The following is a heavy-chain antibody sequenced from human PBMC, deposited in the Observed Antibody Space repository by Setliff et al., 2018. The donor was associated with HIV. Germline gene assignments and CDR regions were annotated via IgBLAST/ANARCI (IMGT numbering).Heavy chain of an antibody. Sequence: PPGKRLEWSGSVYYSESTYYSPSLKSRITIAENTSSNQFSLKVSSVTAADTAVYYCARHGVIGERLRPPLYFDSWGQGALVTVSS. CDR2: VYYSEST. D-gene: IGHD5-12*01. V-gene: IGHV4-39*01. CDR3: ARHGVIGERLRPPLYFDS. J-gene: IGHJ4*02.